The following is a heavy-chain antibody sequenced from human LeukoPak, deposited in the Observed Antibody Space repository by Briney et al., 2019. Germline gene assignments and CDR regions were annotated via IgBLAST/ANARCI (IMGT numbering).Heavy chain of an antibody. J-gene: IGHJ4*02. CDR2: INHSGST. CDR1: GGSFSGYY. CDR3: AGGRTSIAAHVRY. V-gene: IGHV4-34*01. D-gene: IGHD6-6*01. Sequence: SETLSLNCAVYGGSFSGYYWSWIRQPPGKGLEWIGEINHSGSTNYNPSLKSRVTISVDTSKNQFSLKLSSVTAADTAVYYCAGGRTSIAAHVRYWGQGTLVTVSS.